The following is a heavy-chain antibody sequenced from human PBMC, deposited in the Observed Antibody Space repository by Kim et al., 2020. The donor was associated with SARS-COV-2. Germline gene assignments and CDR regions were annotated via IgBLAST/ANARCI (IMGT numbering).Heavy chain of an antibody. V-gene: IGHV3-53*01. CDR3: ARARFNDY. CDR2: GGST. J-gene: IGHJ4*02. Sequence: GGSTYYADSVKGRFTISRDNSKNTLYLQMNSLRAEDTAVYYCARARFNDYWGQGTLVTVSS.